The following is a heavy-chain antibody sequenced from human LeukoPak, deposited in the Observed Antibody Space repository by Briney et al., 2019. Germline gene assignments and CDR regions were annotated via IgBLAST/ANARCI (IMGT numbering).Heavy chain of an antibody. D-gene: IGHD6-19*01. Sequence: GGSLRLSCAASGFTFSSYAMSWVRQAPGKGLEWVSAISGSGGSTYYADSVKGRFTISRDNSKNTLYLQMNSLRAEDTAVYYCAKDREQWLVRGGTYGMDVWGQGTTVTVSS. V-gene: IGHV3-23*01. CDR2: ISGSGGST. J-gene: IGHJ6*02. CDR3: AKDREQWLVRGGTYGMDV. CDR1: GFTFSSYA.